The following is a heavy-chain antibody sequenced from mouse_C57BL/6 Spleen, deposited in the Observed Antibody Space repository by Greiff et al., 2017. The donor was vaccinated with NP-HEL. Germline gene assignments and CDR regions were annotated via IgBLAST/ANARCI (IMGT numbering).Heavy chain of an antibody. Sequence: VQLQQPGAELVRPGSSVKLSCKASGYTFTSYWMDWVKQRPGQGLEWIGNIYPSDSETHYNQKFKDKATLTVDKSSSTAYMQLSSLTSEDSAVYYCARLGYYDYGWAMDYWGQGTSVTVSS. CDR2: IYPSDSET. D-gene: IGHD2-4*01. J-gene: IGHJ4*01. CDR1: GYTFTSYW. CDR3: ARLGYYDYGWAMDY. V-gene: IGHV1-61*01.